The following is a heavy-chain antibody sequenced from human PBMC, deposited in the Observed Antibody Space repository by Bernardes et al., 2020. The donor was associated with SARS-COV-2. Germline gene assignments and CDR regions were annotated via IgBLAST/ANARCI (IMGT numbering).Heavy chain of an antibody. CDR1: GYTLTELS. CDR3: ATGVAVAGSPGLYYYYYGMDG. CDR2: FDPEDGET. Sequence: ASVKVSCKVSGYTLTELSMHWVRQAPGKGLEWMGGFDPEDGETIYAQKFQGRVTMTEDTSTDTAYMELSSLRSEDTAVYYCATGVAVAGSPGLYYYYYGMDGWGQGTTVTVSS. J-gene: IGHJ6*02. V-gene: IGHV1-24*01. D-gene: IGHD6-19*01.